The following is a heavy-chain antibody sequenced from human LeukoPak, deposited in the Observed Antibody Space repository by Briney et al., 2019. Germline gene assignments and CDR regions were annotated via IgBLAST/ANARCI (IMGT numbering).Heavy chain of an antibody. J-gene: IGHJ6*03. CDR1: GGSISSSNW. CDR2: IYTSGST. V-gene: IGHV4-4*02. Sequence: PSETLSLTFAVSGGSISSSNWWSWVRQPPGKGLEWIGRIYTSGSTNYNPSLKSRVTISVDTSKNQFSLKLSSVTAADTAVYYCARDSSGGGYYYYYYMDVWGKGTTVTVSS. CDR3: ARDSSGGGYYYYYYMDV. D-gene: IGHD3-10*01.